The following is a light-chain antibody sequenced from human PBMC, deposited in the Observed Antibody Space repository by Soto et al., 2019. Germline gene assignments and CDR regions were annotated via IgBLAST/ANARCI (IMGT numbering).Light chain of an antibody. CDR1: HGVNSNY. Sequence: EIVLTQSPGTLSLSPGESVTLSCRASHGVNSNYVAWYQQKPGQTPRLLIWGATHMATGTPDRSRGSGSGTDFTLTINRLEPEDFAVYLCQQYGNSPQTFGQGTKVEIK. J-gene: IGKJ1*01. CDR2: GAT. CDR3: QQYGNSPQT. V-gene: IGKV3-20*01.